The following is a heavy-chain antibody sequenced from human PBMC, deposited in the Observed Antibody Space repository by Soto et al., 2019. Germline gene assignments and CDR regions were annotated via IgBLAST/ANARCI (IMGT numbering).Heavy chain of an antibody. J-gene: IGHJ4*02. CDR3: AKDCPIWSVYYAGPDFFDY. V-gene: IGHV3-23*01. Sequence: PGASLTLSCAASGYTFSSYALSGGRQDPGEGVEWCSAISGSGGSTYYADSLKGRITISRDNSKNTLYLQMNSLRAEDTAVYYCAKDCPIWSVYYAGPDFFDYWGQGTLVTVSS. CDR2: ISGSGGST. D-gene: IGHD3-3*01. CDR1: GYTFSSYA.